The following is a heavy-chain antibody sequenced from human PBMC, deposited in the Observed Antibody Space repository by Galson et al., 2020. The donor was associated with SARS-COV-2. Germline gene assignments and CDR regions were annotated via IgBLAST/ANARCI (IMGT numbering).Heavy chain of an antibody. CDR3: ARVGAYCGGDGGDY. CDR1: GFTFSTYP. J-gene: IGHJ4*02. D-gene: IGHD2-21*01. V-gene: IGHV3-30-3*01. CDR2: ISYDGSNQ. Sequence: GGSLRLSCAASGFTFSTYPMHWVRQAPGKGLEWVAAISYDGSNQFYADSVKGRFTISRDNSRNTLYLQMNSLRAEDTALFYCARVGAYCGGDGGDYWGQGTPVTVSS.